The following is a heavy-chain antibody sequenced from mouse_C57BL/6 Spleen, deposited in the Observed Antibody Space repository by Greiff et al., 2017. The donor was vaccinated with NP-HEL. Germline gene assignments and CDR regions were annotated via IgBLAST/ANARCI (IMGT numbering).Heavy chain of an antibody. Sequence: VQLLQSGAELVKPGESVKLSCTASGYTFTEYTIHWVKQRSGKGLEWLGWFYPGGGSIKYNEKFKDKATLNADKSSSTVYMEHSRLTSEDSAVYFCARHDGRRGMDYWGQGTSVTVSS. J-gene: IGHJ4*01. D-gene: IGHD4-1*01. CDR1: GYTFTEYT. CDR3: ARHDGRRGMDY. V-gene: IGHV1-62-2*01. CDR2: FYPGGGSI.